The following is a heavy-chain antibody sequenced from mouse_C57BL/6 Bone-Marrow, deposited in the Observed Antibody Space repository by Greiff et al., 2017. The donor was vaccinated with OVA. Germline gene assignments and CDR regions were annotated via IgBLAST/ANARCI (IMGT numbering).Heavy chain of an antibody. V-gene: IGHV1-64*01. D-gene: IGHD1-1*01. CDR3: ARRGYYGSSYEYFDV. J-gene: IGHJ1*03. CDR2: IHPNSGST. Sequence: QLQQPGAELVKPGASVKLSCKASVYTFTSYWMHWVKQRPGQGLEWIGMIHPNSGSTNYNEKFKSKATLTVDKSSSTAYMQLSSLTSEDSAVYYRARRGYYGSSYEYFDVWGTGTTVTVSS. CDR1: VYTFTSYW.